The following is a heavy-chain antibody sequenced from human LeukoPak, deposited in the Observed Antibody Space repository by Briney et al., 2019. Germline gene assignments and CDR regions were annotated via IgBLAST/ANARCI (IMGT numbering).Heavy chain of an antibody. J-gene: IGHJ6*03. CDR1: GFTFDDYA. Sequence: GGSLRLSCTASGFTFDDYAMHWVRQAPGKGLEWVSLISWDGGSTYYADSVKGRFTISRDNSKNSLYLQMNSLRAEDTALYYCAKDGPADHYYMDVWGKGTTVTVSS. CDR2: ISWDGGST. CDR3: AKDGPADHYYMDV. V-gene: IGHV3-43D*03. D-gene: IGHD2-2*01.